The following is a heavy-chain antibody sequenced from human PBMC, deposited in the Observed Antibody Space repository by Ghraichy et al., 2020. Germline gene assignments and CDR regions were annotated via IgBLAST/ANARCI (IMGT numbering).Heavy chain of an antibody. CDR2: INAGTGKT. Sequence: ASVNVSCKASGYTFSSYPVHWVRQAPGQSLEWMGWINAGTGKTKYSQKFQGRVTITRDTAASTAYMDLSSLTSEDTAVYYCARKHYFESSGYYGIDYWGQGTLVTVSS. V-gene: IGHV1-3*01. CDR3: ARKHYFESSGYYGIDY. CDR1: GYTFSSYP. D-gene: IGHD3-22*01. J-gene: IGHJ4*02.